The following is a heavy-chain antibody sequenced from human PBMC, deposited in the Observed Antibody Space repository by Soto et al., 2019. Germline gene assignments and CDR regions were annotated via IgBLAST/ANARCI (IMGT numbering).Heavy chain of an antibody. Sequence: QVQLVQSGAEVKEPGDSVRVSCEASGYTFTAYYIHWVRRAPGQGLEWMGWINPKFGDTTYAQDFQGRVSMTRDMSISTVCMELSTLTSDDTAIYYCARNMDYYYGRGSGNGHGVWGQGTTVTVFS. V-gene: IGHV1-2*02. D-gene: IGHD3-10*02. CDR2: INPKFGDT. CDR3: ARNMDYYYGRGSGNGHGV. J-gene: IGHJ6*02. CDR1: GYTFTAYY.